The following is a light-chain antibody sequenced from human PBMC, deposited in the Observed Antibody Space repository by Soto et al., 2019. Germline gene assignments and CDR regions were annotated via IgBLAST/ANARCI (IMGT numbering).Light chain of an antibody. CDR3: SSYTSSSNYV. Sequence: QSALTQPASVSGSPGQSITISCTGTSSDVGGYNYVSWYQQHPGKAPKLMIYEVSNRPSGVSNRFSGSKSGNTASLTISGLQAEDEADYYCSSYTSSSNYVFGNGTK. CDR2: EVS. V-gene: IGLV2-14*01. CDR1: SSDVGGYNY. J-gene: IGLJ1*01.